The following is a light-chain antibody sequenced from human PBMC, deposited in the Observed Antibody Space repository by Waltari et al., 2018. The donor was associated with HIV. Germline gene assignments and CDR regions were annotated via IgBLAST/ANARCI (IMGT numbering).Light chain of an antibody. CDR2: GYP. J-gene: IGLJ3*02. V-gene: IGLV1-40*01. Sequence: QSVLTQPPSVSGAPGQGVTISCSGNSSNIGAGFDVHWYQHLPDTAPNLLVYGYPNRPSGVPDRFSGSKSGTSASLAINGLQAADEGEYYCQSYDDSLSGWVFGGGTKLTVL. CDR3: QSYDDSLSGWV. CDR1: SSNIGAGFD.